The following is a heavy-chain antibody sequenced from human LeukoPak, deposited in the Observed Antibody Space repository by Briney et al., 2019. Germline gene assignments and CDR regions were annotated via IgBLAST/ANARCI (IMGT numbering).Heavy chain of an antibody. J-gene: IGHJ6*02. Sequence: PGASLRLSCAASGFTFSSYAMTWVRQAPGKGLEWVSAISASGGTTYYADSVKGRFTISRDNSKNTLFLQMNSLRAEDTAVYFCANLYGDSSNGMDVWGQGTLVTVSS. D-gene: IGHD4-17*01. V-gene: IGHV3-23*01. CDR3: ANLYGDSSNGMDV. CDR2: ISASGGTT. CDR1: GFTFSSYA.